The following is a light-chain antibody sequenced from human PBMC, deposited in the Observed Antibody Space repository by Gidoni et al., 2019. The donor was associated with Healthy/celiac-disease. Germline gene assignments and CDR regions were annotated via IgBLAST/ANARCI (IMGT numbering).Light chain of an antibody. Sequence: EIVLTQSPATLSLSRGERATLSCRASQSVSSYLAWYQQKPGQAHRLLNDDASNRAAGIPARFSGSGSGTDFTLTISSLEPEDFAVYYCQQSSNWPYTFGQGTKLEIK. CDR1: QSVSSY. V-gene: IGKV3-11*01. CDR3: QQSSNWPYT. J-gene: IGKJ2*01. CDR2: DAS.